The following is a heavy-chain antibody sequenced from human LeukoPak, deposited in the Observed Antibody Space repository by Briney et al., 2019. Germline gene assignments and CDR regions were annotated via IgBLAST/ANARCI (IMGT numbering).Heavy chain of an antibody. J-gene: IGHJ5*02. CDR3: ARVGIAARTIWFDP. Sequence: TGGSLRLSCAASAFTFSNYWMSWVRQAPGKGLEWVANIKQDGSERYYVDSVKGRFTISRDNAKNSLYLQMNSLSAEDTALHYCARVGIAARTIWFDPWGQGTLVTVSS. CDR2: IKQDGSER. V-gene: IGHV3-7*01. CDR1: AFTFSNYW. D-gene: IGHD6-6*01.